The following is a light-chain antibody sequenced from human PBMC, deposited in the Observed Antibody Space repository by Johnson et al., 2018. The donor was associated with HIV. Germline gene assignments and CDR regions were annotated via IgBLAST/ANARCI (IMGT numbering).Light chain of an antibody. J-gene: IGLJ1*01. CDR1: SSNIGNNY. Sequence: HSVLTQPPSVSAAPGQKVTISCSGSSSNIGNNYVSWYQQLPGTAPKLLIYDNNKRPSGIPDRFSGSKSGTSATLGITGLQTGDEADYYCGTWDSSLSAEVFATGTKVTVL. CDR3: GTWDSSLSAEV. CDR2: DNN. V-gene: IGLV1-51*01.